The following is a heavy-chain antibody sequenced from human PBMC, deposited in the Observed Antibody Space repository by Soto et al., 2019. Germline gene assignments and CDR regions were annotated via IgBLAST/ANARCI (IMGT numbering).Heavy chain of an antibody. J-gene: IGHJ3*02. CDR2: INSDGSSK. CDR3: ARDRMVRGVIPTDAFGI. V-gene: IGHV3-74*01. CDR1: GFTFSSYW. Sequence: GGSLRLSCAASGFTFSSYWMHWVRQAPGKGLVWVSRINSDGSSKSYADSVKGRFTISRDNAKNTLYLQMNSLRAEDTAVYYCARDRMVRGVIPTDAFGIWGQGTMVTVSS. D-gene: IGHD3-10*01.